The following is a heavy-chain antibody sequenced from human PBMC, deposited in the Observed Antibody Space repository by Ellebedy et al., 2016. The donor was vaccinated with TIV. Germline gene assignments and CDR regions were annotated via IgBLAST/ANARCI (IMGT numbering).Heavy chain of an antibody. V-gene: IGHV3-30*18. J-gene: IGHJ6*02. Sequence: GESLKISXAASRFTFSSYGMHWVRQAPGKGLEWVAVISYDGSNKYYADSVKGRFSISRDNSKNTLYLQMNSLRPEDTALYYCAKDGNSGYNYDYYGMDVWGQGTTVTVSS. D-gene: IGHD5-12*01. CDR3: AKDGNSGYNYDYYGMDV. CDR1: RFTFSSYG. CDR2: ISYDGSNK.